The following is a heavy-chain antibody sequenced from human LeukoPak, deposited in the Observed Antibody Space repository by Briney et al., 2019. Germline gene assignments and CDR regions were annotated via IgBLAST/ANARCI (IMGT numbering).Heavy chain of an antibody. CDR1: GYSISSGYQ. V-gene: IGHV4-38-2*02. D-gene: IGHD2-2*01. CDR3: ARDPRWLTPDCTSTSCYENYFDP. CDR2: IYHSGSA. J-gene: IGHJ5*02. Sequence: KPSETLSLTCGVSGYSISSGYQWAWIRQSPGKGLAWIGSIYHSGSAHYNPSLKSRVTISVETSKNQFSLNMYSVTAADTAVYYCARDPRWLTPDCTSTSCYENYFDPWGQGTLVTVSS.